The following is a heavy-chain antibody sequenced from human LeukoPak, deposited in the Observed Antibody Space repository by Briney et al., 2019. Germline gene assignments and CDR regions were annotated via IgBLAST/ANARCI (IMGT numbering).Heavy chain of an antibody. D-gene: IGHD2-2*01. CDR1: GFTFSSNT. J-gene: IGHJ4*02. V-gene: IGHV3-30-3*01. CDR2: ISYDGSNK. Sequence: GGSLRLSCAASGFTFSSNTLHWVRQAPGKGLEWVAVISYDGSNKYNGDSVKGRFTISRDDSKNTLYLQMNSLRAEDTAVYYCARELYSSSRGVGYFDYWGQGTLVTVSS. CDR3: ARELYSSSRGVGYFDY.